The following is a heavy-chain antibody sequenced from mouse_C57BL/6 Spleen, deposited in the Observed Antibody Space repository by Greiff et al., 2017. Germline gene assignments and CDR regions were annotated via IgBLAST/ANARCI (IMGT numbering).Heavy chain of an antibody. J-gene: IGHJ4*01. CDR3: ARPLYSNYEVRYAMDY. CDR2: ISSGSSTI. V-gene: IGHV5-17*01. CDR1: GFTFSDYG. Sequence: EVKLMEPGGGLVKPGGSLKLSCAASGFTFSDYGMHWVRQAPEKGLEWVAYISSGSSTIYYADTVKGRITISRDNAKNTLFLQMTSLRSEDTAMYYCARPLYSNYEVRYAMDYWGQGTSVTVSS. D-gene: IGHD2-5*01.